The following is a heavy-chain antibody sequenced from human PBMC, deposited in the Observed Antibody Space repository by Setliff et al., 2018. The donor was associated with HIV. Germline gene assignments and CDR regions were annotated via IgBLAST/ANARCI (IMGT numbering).Heavy chain of an antibody. CDR1: GGSVSSRGYY. J-gene: IGHJ3*02. D-gene: IGHD2-8*01. V-gene: IGHV4-39*02. CDR3: ARPTTGVGGGAAFDI. Sequence: PSETLSLTCTVSGGSVSSRGYYWGWIRQPPGKGPEWIANILYGGNTYYNPSLKSRVTISVDTSKNHFSLKLNSVTAADTAVYFCARPTTGVGGGAAFDIWGQGTTVTVSS. CDR2: ILYGGNT.